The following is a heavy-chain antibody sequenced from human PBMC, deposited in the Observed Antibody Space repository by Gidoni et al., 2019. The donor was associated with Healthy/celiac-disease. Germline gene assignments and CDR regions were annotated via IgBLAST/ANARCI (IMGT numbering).Heavy chain of an antibody. Sequence: QVQLQESGPGLVKPSETLSLTCTVSGGSISSYYWSWIRQPPGKGLEWIGYIYYSGSTNYNPSLKSRVTISVDTSKNQFSLKLSSVTAADTAVYYCASVSGYAWGQGTLVTVSS. CDR3: ASVSGYA. CDR2: IYYSGST. V-gene: IGHV4-59*01. CDR1: GGSISSYY. J-gene: IGHJ5*02. D-gene: IGHD5-12*01.